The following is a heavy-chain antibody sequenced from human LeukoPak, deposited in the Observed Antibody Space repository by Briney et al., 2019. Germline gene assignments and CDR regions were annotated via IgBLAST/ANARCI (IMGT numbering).Heavy chain of an antibody. Sequence: GGSLRLSCAASGFTFSNYWMSWVRQAPGKGLEWLANIKEDGSQQKSAVSVKGRFTISRDNTKNSLNLQMNSLRAEDTAVYYCARELETGTGAYNYWGQGTLVTVSS. V-gene: IGHV3-7*01. CDR2: IKEDGSQQ. J-gene: IGHJ4*02. CDR3: ARELETGTGAYNY. CDR1: GFTFSNYW. D-gene: IGHD1/OR15-1a*01.